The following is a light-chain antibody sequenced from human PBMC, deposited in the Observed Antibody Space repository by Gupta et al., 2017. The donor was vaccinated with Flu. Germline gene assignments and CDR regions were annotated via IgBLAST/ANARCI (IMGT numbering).Light chain of an antibody. J-gene: IGLJ2*01. V-gene: IGLV3-21*02. CDR3: QVWDSHNDHVV. Sequence: YVLNQPPSVSVAPGQPAWITCGGDNIGSISVHWYQQKPGQAPMVVVYDDTDRPSGIPERFSGSNSGNTATLTIVRGEAGDEADYYCQVWDSHNDHVVFGGGTKLTVL. CDR2: DDT. CDR1: NIGSIS.